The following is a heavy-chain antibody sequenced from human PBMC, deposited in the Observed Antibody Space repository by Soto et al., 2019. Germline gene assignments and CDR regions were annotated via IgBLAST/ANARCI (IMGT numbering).Heavy chain of an antibody. D-gene: IGHD3-22*01. CDR2: ISYDGSNK. CDR3: AKGPPLTHYYDSRGYAFDY. V-gene: IGHV3-30*18. CDR1: GFTFSTYG. Sequence: QVQLVESGGGVVQPGRSLRLSCAASGFTFSTYGMHWVRQAPGKGLEWVALISYDGSNKYCVDSVKGRFTISRDNSKKTLHLQMNSLRTEDTAVYYCAKGPPLTHYYDSRGYAFDYWGQGTLVTVSS. J-gene: IGHJ4*02.